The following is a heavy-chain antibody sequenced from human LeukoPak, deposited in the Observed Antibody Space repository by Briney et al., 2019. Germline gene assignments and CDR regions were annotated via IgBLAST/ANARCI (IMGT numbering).Heavy chain of an antibody. CDR2: IYYSGST. Sequence: SETLSLTCTVSGGSISSYYWSWIRQPPGKGLEWIGYIYYSGSTNYNPSLKSRVTISVDTSKNQFSLKLSSVTAADTAVYYCARPMVRGVIVYYGMDVWGQGTTVTVSS. CDR1: GGSISSYY. D-gene: IGHD3-10*01. J-gene: IGHJ6*02. V-gene: IGHV4-59*12. CDR3: ARPMVRGVIVYYGMDV.